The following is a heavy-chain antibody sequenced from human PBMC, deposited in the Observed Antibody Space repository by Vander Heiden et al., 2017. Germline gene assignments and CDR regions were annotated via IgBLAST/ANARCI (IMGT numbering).Heavy chain of an antibody. V-gene: IGHV3-33*01. Sequence: QVQLVESGGGVVQPGRFLRLSCAASGFTFSSSGMHWVRQAAGKGLEWVAVSWYHGNREDYVDSVRGRFTVSRDQSKKMVYLQMDSLRAEDTAVYYCARDADTSSHYSLLDYWGQGTLVTVSS. D-gene: IGHD3-22*01. CDR3: ARDADTSSHYSLLDY. CDR1: GFTFSSSG. J-gene: IGHJ4*02. CDR2: SWYHGNRE.